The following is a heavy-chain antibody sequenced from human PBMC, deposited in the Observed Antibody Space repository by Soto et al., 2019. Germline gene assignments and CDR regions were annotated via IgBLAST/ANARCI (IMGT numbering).Heavy chain of an antibody. J-gene: IGHJ6*02. CDR3: ARGTFRPSAMDV. D-gene: IGHD2-2*01. CDR2: TIPALGKT. Sequence: ASVKVSCKTSGDNFKKNVFTWVRQAPGQGLEWMGGTIPALGKTHYIEKFQGRVTITVDDATRTEYMEVRDLTSEDTASYYCARGTFRPSAMDVWGQGNTVTVSS. CDR1: GDNFKKNV. V-gene: IGHV1-69*10.